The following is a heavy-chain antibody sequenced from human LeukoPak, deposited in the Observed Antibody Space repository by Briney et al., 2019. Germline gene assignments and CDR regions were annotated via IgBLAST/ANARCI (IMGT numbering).Heavy chain of an antibody. CDR3: ARDLAAAGTSVGY. CDR2: IYYSGST. D-gene: IGHD6-13*01. J-gene: IGHJ4*02. V-gene: IGHV4-39*02. CDR1: GGSISSSSYY. Sequence: SETLSLTCTVSGGSISSSSYYWGWIRQPPGKGLEWIGSIYYSGSTYYNPSLKSRVTISVDTPKNQFSLKLSSVTAADTAVYYCARDLAAAGTSVGYWGQGTLVTVSS.